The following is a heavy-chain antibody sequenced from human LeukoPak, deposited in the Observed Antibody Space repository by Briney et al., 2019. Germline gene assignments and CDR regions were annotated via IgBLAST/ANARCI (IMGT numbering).Heavy chain of an antibody. CDR3: ARAYSSSLFDY. CDR2: INHSGST. Sequence: SETLSLTCAVYGGTFSGYYWSWIRQPPGNGLEWIGEINHSGSTNYNPSLKSRVTISVDTSKNQFSLKLSSVTAADTAVYYCARAYSSSLFDYWGQGTLVTVSS. J-gene: IGHJ4*02. D-gene: IGHD6-6*01. CDR1: GGTFSGYY. V-gene: IGHV4-34*01.